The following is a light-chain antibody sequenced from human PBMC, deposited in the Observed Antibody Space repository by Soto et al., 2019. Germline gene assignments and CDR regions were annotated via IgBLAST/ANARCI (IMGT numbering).Light chain of an antibody. V-gene: IGKV3-15*01. CDR3: QKYNNWPLT. Sequence: ETVMTQSPATLSVSPGERVTLSCRASQSVGSDVAWYQQKPGQAPRLLIYGASTRATGIPARFSGSGSGTEFTLTINSLQSEDFAVYYCQKYNNWPLTFGGGTKVEI. CDR1: QSVGSD. CDR2: GAS. J-gene: IGKJ4*01.